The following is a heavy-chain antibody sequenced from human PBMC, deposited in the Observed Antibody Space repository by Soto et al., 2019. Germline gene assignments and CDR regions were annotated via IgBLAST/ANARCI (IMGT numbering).Heavy chain of an antibody. CDR1: GFAVSNYE. D-gene: IGHD3-3*02. V-gene: IGHV3-48*03. Sequence: PGGSLRLSCAASGFAVSNYEMNWVRQAPGKGLEWVSYISLSGSTIYYADSVKGRFTISRDDAKNSLYLQVDSLRADDTAVYYCARESFSASPNFFDYWGQGTLVTVSS. J-gene: IGHJ4*02. CDR3: ARESFSASPNFFDY. CDR2: ISLSGSTI.